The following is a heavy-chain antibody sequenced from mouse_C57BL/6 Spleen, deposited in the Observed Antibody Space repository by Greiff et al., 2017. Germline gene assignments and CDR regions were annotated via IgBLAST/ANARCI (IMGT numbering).Heavy chain of an antibody. Sequence: VQLQQSGPGLVQPSQSLSITCTVSGFSLTSYGVHWVRQSPGKGLEWLVVIWRGGSTDYNAAFMSRLSITKDNSKSQVFFKMNSLQADDTAIYYCAKGYYGSPYYFDYWGQGTTLTVSS. J-gene: IGHJ2*01. D-gene: IGHD1-1*01. CDR2: IWRGGST. V-gene: IGHV2-5*01. CDR3: AKGYYGSPYYFDY. CDR1: GFSLTSYG.